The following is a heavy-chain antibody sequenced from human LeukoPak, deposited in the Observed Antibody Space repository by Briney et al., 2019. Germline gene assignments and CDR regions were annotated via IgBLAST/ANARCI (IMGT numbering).Heavy chain of an antibody. J-gene: IGHJ4*02. D-gene: IGHD3-3*01. V-gene: IGHV1-46*01. CDR3: ARDLLRFNIRGSFDY. CDR1: GYTFTIYY. Sequence: ASVTVSCKASGYTFTIYYMHWVRQAPGQGLEGMGIINPSGGSTSYAQKFQGRVTMTRDTSTSTVYMELSSLRSEDTAVYYCARDLLRFNIRGSFDYWGQGTLVTVSS. CDR2: INPSGGST.